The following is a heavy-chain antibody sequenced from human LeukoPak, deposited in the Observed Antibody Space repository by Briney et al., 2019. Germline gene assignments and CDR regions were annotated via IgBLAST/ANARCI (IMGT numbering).Heavy chain of an antibody. CDR3: AKGMEYYYGSGSYPDI. J-gene: IGHJ3*02. V-gene: IGHV3-23*01. CDR1: GFTFSSYA. CDR2: ISGSGGST. D-gene: IGHD3-10*01. Sequence: PGGSLRLSCAASGFTFSSYAMSWVRQAPGKGLEWVSAISGSGGSTYYADSVKGRFTIPRDNSKNTLYLQMNSLRAEDTAVYYCAKGMEYYYGSGSYPDIWGQGKMVTVSS.